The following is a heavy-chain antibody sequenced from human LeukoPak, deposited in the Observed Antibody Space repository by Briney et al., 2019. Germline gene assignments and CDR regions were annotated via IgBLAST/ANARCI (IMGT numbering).Heavy chain of an antibody. CDR3: AREGSSGYYHLSF. CDR1: GYTFTGYY. CDR2: INPNSGGT. V-gene: IGHV1-2*02. Sequence: GASVKVSCKASGYTFTGYYMHWVRQAPGQGLEWMGWINPNSGGTNYAQKFQGRVTMTRDTSISTAYMELSRLRSDDTAVYYCAREGSSGYYHLSFWGQGTLVTVSS. J-gene: IGHJ4*02. D-gene: IGHD3-22*01.